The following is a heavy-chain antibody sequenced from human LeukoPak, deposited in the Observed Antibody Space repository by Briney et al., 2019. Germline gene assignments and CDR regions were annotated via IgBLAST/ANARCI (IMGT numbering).Heavy chain of an antibody. CDR1: GFTFRDAG. V-gene: IGHV3-15*01. CDR3: TTEAPLLYCSGGSCYTADYYYGMDV. J-gene: IGHJ6*02. CDR2: IRSETDGGTT. D-gene: IGHD2-15*01. Sequence: PGGSLRLSCAASGFTFRDAGMSWVRQAPGKGLEWVGRIRSETDGGTTDCAAPVKGRFTISRDDSKNTVYLQMSSLKTEDTAVYYCTTEAPLLYCSGGSCYTADYYYGMDVWGQGTTVTVSS.